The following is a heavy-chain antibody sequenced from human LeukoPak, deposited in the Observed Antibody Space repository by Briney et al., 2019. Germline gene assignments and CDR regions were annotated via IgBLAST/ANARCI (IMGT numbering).Heavy chain of an antibody. CDR2: IDGYNGNT. Sequence: ASVKVSCKASGYTFTRSCISWVRQAPGQGLEWMGWIDGYNGNTNYAQKLQGRVTMTTDTSTTTAYMELRSLRLDDTAVYYCARAGSYYYMDVWGKGTTVTVSS. V-gene: IGHV1-18*01. D-gene: IGHD1-1*01. CDR1: GYTFTRSC. CDR3: ARAGSYYYMDV. J-gene: IGHJ6*03.